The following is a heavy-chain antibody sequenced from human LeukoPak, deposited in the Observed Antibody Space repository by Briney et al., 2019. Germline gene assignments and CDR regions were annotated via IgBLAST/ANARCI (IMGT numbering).Heavy chain of an antibody. Sequence: SETLSLTCAVCGGSFSGYYWSWIRQPPGKGLEWIGEINHSGSTNYNPSLKSRVTISVDTSKNQFSLKLSSVTAADTAVYYCARGSKTMIVVVITRPFDYWGQGTLVTVSS. D-gene: IGHD3-22*01. CDR1: GGSFSGYY. J-gene: IGHJ4*02. CDR3: ARGSKTMIVVVITRPFDY. V-gene: IGHV4-34*01. CDR2: INHSGST.